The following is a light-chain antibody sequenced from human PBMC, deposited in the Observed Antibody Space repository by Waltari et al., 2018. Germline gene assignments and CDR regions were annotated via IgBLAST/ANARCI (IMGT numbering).Light chain of an antibody. Sequence: QSALTPPPSASGSPGQSVTTPCPGTTSDVGPYDYVSWYQPHPDKAPKLLISEVSKRPSGVPDRFSGSRSGNTASLTVSGLQAEDEADYYCSSYAGSNNLVFGGGTKLTVL. CDR3: SSYAGSNNLV. V-gene: IGLV2-8*01. CDR1: TSDVGPYDY. J-gene: IGLJ2*01. CDR2: EVS.